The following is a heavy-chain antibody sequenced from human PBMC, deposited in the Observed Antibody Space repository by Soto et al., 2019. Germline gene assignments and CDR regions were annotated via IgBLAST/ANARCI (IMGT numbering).Heavy chain of an antibody. CDR2: INPYSGTT. Sequence: ASVKVSCKASGYTFTSYYLHWVRQAPGQGLEWMGRINPYSGTTNYAQKLQGRVTMTTDTSTSTVYMELSSLRSEDTAVYYCARVRMATIRRGAFDVWGQGTMVTVSS. V-gene: IGHV1-46*01. CDR1: GYTFTSYY. CDR3: ARVRMATIRRGAFDV. J-gene: IGHJ3*01. D-gene: IGHD5-12*01.